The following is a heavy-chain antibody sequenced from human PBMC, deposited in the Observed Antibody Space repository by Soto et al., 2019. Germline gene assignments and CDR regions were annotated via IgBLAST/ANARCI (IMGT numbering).Heavy chain of an antibody. J-gene: IGHJ6*02. D-gene: IGHD3-16*01. V-gene: IGHV4-39*01. CDR2: IYYSGST. CDR1: GGSISSSSYY. Sequence: QLQLQESGPGLVKPSETLSLTCTVSGGSISSSSYYWGWIRQPPGKGLEWIGSIYYSGSTYYNPSLKSRVTISVDTSKNQFSLKLRSVTAADTAVYYCARQGGMITVLWFHGWGQGATVTVSS. CDR3: ARQGGMITVLWFHG.